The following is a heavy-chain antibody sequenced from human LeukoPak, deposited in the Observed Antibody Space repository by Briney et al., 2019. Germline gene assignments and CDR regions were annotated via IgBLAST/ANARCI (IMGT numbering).Heavy chain of an antibody. CDR3: ARAFSSSWYENFQH. Sequence: PSETLSLTCNVSGGSISNYYWSWIRQPAGKGLEWIGRIYSSGSTNYKSSLKSRVTMSIDTSKNQFSLKLTSVTAADTAVYYCARAFSSSWYENFQHWGRGTLVTVSS. CDR1: GGSISNYY. V-gene: IGHV4-4*07. D-gene: IGHD6-13*01. CDR2: IYSSGST. J-gene: IGHJ1*01.